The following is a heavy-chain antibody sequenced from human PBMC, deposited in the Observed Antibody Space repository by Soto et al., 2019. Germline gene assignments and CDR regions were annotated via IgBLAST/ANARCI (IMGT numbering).Heavy chain of an antibody. J-gene: IGHJ4*02. V-gene: IGHV4-39*01. CDR3: AGGLGYCSSTSCYASYFDY. CDR2: IYYSGST. D-gene: IGHD2-2*01. Sequence: PSETLSLTCTVSGGSISSSSYYWGWIRQPPGKGLEWIGSIYYSGSTYCNPSLKSRVTISVDTSKNQFSLKLSSVTAADTAVYYCAGGLGYCSSTSCYASYFDYWGQGTLVTVSS. CDR1: GGSISSSSYY.